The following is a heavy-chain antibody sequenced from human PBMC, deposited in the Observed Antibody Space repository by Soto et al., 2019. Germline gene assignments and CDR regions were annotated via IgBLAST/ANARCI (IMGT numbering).Heavy chain of an antibody. CDR3: AKERYGDYDY. Sequence: ESGGGVVQPGRSLRLSCAASGFTFSSYGMHWVRQAPGKGLEWVAVISYDGSNKYYADSVKGRFTISRDNSKNTLYLQMNSLRAEDTAVYYCAKERYGDYDYWGQGTLVTVSS. D-gene: IGHD4-17*01. V-gene: IGHV3-30*18. CDR2: ISYDGSNK. CDR1: GFTFSSYG. J-gene: IGHJ4*02.